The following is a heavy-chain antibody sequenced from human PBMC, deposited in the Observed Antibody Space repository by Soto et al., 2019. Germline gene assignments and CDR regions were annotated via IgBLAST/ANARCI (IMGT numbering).Heavy chain of an antibody. D-gene: IGHD3-9*01. CDR2: ISWNSGSI. CDR1: GFTFDDYA. J-gene: IGHJ5*02. V-gene: IGHV3-9*01. CDR3: AKEARYYHILTCYWGGPRWFDP. Sequence: GGSLRLSCAASGFTFDDYAMHWVRQPPGKGLEWVSGISWNSGSIGYADSVKGRFTISRDNAKNSLYLQMNSLRAEDTALYYCAKEARYYHILTCYWGGPRWFDPWGQGTLVTVSS.